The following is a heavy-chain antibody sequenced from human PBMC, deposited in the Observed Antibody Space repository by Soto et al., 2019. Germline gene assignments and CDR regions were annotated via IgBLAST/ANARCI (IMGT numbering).Heavy chain of an antibody. CDR3: ARENCSSTSCYSPSAGYYGMDV. D-gene: IGHD2-2*01. J-gene: IGHJ6*02. CDR1: GGTFSSYT. CDR2: IIPILGIA. V-gene: IGHV1-69*08. Sequence: QVQLVQSGAEVKKPGSSVKVSCKASGGTFSSYTISWVRQAPGQGLEWMGRIIPILGIANYAQKFQGRVTITADKSTSTAYRELSSLGSEDTAVYYCARENCSSTSCYSPSAGYYGMDVWGQGTTVTVSS.